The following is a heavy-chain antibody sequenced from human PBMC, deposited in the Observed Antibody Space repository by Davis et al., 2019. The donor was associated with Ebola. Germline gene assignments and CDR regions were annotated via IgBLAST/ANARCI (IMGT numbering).Heavy chain of an antibody. CDR1: GFTFSDYY. V-gene: IGHV3-11*04. D-gene: IGHD2-2*02. CDR3: AKGLNLYCSSTSCYTLEAFDI. J-gene: IGHJ3*02. Sequence: GESLKISCAASGFTFSDYYMSWIRQAPGKGLEWVSYISSSGSTIYYADSVKGRFTISRDNAKNTLYLQMNSLRAEDTAVYYCAKGLNLYCSSTSCYTLEAFDIWAKGQWSPSLQ. CDR2: ISSSGSTI.